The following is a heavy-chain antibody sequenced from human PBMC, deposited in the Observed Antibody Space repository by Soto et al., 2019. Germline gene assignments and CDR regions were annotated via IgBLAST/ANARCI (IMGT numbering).Heavy chain of an antibody. D-gene: IGHD3-22*01. V-gene: IGHV3-30*18. CDR2: ISYDGSNK. CDR3: AKDLGYYDSSGYGGNDAFDI. J-gene: IGHJ3*02. Sequence: PGGSLRLSCAASGFTFSSYGMHWVRQAPGKGLEWVAVISYDGSNKYYADSVKGRFTISRDNSKNTLYLQMNSLRAEDTAVYYCAKDLGYYDSSGYGGNDAFDIWGQGTMVTVSS. CDR1: GFTFSSYG.